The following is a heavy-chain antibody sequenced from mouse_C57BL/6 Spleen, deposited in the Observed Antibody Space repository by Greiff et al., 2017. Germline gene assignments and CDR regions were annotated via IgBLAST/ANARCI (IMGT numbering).Heavy chain of an antibody. V-gene: IGHV1-76*01. Sequence: VKLMESGAELVRPGASVKLSCKASGYTFTDYYINWVKQRPGQGLEWIARIYPGSGNTYYNEKFKGKATLTAEKSSSTAYMQLSSLTSEDSAVYFCAREDYYAMDYWGQGTSVTVSS. CDR1: GYTFTDYY. CDR2: IYPGSGNT. J-gene: IGHJ4*01. CDR3: AREDYYAMDY.